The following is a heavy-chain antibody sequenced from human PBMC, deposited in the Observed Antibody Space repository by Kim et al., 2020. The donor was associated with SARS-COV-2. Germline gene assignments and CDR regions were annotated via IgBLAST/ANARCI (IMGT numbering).Heavy chain of an antibody. CDR2: VSHDGRIQ. V-gene: IGHV3-30*18. CDR3: AKETTARTSTTLDS. Sequence: GGSLRLSCVASGFTFSNYGMQWVRQAPGKGLEWVAVVSHDGRIQYYLDSVKGRFTISRDNSQNTVYLQMSRLRLEDTAVYYCAKETTARTSTTLDSWGQG. CDR1: GFTFSNYG. D-gene: IGHD2-2*01. J-gene: IGHJ4*02.